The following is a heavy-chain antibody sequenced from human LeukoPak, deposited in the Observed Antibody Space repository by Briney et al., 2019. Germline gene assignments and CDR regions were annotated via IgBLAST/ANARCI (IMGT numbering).Heavy chain of an antibody. Sequence: SQTLSLTCTVSGGSLSSGGYYWSWIRQHPGKGLEWIGYIYYSGSTNYNPSLKSRVTISVDTSKNQFSLKLRSVTAADTAVYYCARGSAGESSGYYDYWGQGTLVTVSS. J-gene: IGHJ4*02. D-gene: IGHD3-22*01. CDR3: ARGSAGESSGYYDY. V-gene: IGHV4-31*03. CDR1: GGSLSSGGYY. CDR2: IYYSGST.